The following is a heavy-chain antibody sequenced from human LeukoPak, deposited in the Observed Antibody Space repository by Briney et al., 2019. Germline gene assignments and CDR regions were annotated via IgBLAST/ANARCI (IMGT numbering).Heavy chain of an antibody. D-gene: IGHD6-13*01. V-gene: IGHV4-34*01. CDR2: INHSGST. CDR3: ARFSNSWFGLDY. J-gene: IGHJ4*02. CDR1: GGSFSGYY. Sequence: SGTLSLTCAVYGGSFSGYYWSWIRQPPGKGLEWIGEINHSGSTNYNPSLKSRVTISVDTSKNQFSLKLSSVTAADTAVYYCARFSNSWFGLDYWGQGTLVTVSS.